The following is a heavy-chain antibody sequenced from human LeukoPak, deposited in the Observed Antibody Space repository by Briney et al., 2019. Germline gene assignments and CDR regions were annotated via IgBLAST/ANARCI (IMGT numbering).Heavy chain of an antibody. D-gene: IGHD3-22*01. CDR3: TRGHYYDSSGHYYLAPFDY. CDR1: GYTFTSYD. V-gene: IGHV1-8*01. J-gene: IGHJ4*02. CDR2: MNPNSGNT. Sequence: ASVKVSCKASGYTFTSYDINWVRQATGQGLEWMGWMNPNSGNTGYAQKFQGRVTLTRSTSMSTAYMELSSLRSEDTAVYYYTRGHYYDSSGHYYLAPFDYWGQGTLVTVSS.